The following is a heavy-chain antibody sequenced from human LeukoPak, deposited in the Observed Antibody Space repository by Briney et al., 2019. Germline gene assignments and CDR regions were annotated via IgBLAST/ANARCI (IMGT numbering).Heavy chain of an antibody. V-gene: IGHV1-24*01. CDR1: RYTLTELS. CDR3: ATFGVIVGATYYFDY. J-gene: IGHJ4*02. D-gene: IGHD1-26*01. CDR2: FDPEDGET. Sequence: ASVKVSCKVSRYTLTELSMHWVRQAPGKGLEWMGGFDPEDGETIYAQKFQGRVTMTEDTSTDTAYMELSSLRSEDTAVYYCATFGVIVGATYYFDYWGQGTLVTVSS.